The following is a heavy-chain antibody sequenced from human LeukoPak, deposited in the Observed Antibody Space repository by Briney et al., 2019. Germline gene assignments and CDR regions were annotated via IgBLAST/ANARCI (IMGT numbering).Heavy chain of an antibody. J-gene: IGHJ4*02. CDR1: GSTFSSYS. D-gene: IGHD3-3*01. Sequence: GGSLRLSCAASGSTFSSYSMNWVRQAPGKGLEWVSYISSSSSTIYYADSVKGRFTISRDNAKNSLYLQMNSLRAEDTAVYYCARGPLRFLEWPLNYWGQGTLVTVSS. CDR2: ISSSSSTI. CDR3: ARGPLRFLEWPLNY. V-gene: IGHV3-48*01.